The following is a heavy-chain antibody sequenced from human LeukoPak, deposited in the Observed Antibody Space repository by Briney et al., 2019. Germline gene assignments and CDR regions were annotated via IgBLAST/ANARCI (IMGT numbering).Heavy chain of an antibody. D-gene: IGHD5/OR15-5a*01. J-gene: IGHJ3*02. V-gene: IGHV3-21*01. CDR3: ARDGNLRFPAYAFDI. Sequence: KSGGSLRLSCAASGFTFSSYSMNWVRQAPGKGLEWVSSISSSSSYIYYADSVKGRFTISRDNAKNSLYLRMNSLRAEDTAVYYCARDGNLRFPAYAFDIWGQGTMVTVSS. CDR1: GFTFSSYS. CDR2: ISSSSSYI.